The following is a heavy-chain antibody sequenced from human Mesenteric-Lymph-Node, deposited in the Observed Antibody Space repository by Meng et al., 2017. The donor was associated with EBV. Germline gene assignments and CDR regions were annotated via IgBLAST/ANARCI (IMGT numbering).Heavy chain of an antibody. J-gene: IGHJ1*01. Sequence: QLQLQDAGPRLVNPSETLSLTCSVFGGSISSSTYHWVWIRQPPGKGLEWLGTIYYSGTTYYNPSLKSRVTISINTSKNQFSLRLNSVTAADTAVYYCARDWGLRAYFQYWGRGTLVTVSS. V-gene: IGHV4-39*07. CDR3: ARDWGLRAYFQY. CDR2: IYYSGTT. D-gene: IGHD3-16*01. CDR1: GGSISSSTYH.